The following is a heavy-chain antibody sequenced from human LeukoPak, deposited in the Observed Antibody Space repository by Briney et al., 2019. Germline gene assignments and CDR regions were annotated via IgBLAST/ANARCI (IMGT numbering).Heavy chain of an antibody. J-gene: IGHJ4*02. V-gene: IGHV4-34*01. CDR2: INHSGST. CDR3: ARGGYCSGGSCYVSGNDY. Sequence: SEALSLTCAVYGGSFSGYYWSWIRQPPGKGLEWIGEINHSGSTNYNPSLKSRVTISVDTSKNQFSLKLSSVTAADTAVYYCARGGYCSGGSCYVSGNDYWGQGTLVTVSS. D-gene: IGHD2-15*01. CDR1: GGSFSGYY.